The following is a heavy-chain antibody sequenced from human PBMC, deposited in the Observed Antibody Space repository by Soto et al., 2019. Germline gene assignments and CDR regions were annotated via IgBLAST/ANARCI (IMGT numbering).Heavy chain of an antibody. D-gene: IGHD2-21*01. J-gene: IGHJ6*03. CDR2: INHSGST. CDR3: ARGKFGFSYYYYYYLDV. V-gene: IGHV4-34*01. CDR1: DGSFSDYY. Sequence: QVQLHQWGAGLLKPSETLSLTCAVYDGSFSDYYWTWIRQSPGKGLEWIGEINHSGSTSYKSSLKSRVTISIDTSKIQFSLKLTSVTASDTAVYYCARGKFGFSYYYYYYLDVWGKGTTVTVSS.